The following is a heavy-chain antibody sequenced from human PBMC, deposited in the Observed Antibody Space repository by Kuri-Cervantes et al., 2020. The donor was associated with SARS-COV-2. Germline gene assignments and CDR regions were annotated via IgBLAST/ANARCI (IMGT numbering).Heavy chain of an antibody. J-gene: IGHJ5*02. Sequence: SETLSLTCTVSGGSISSYYWSWIRQPPGKGLEWIGYIYYSGSTNYNPSLKSRVTISVDTSKNQFSLKLSSVTAADTAVYYCARKIPYCSGGSCYSGWFDPWGQGTLVTVSS. CDR2: IYYSGST. CDR3: ARKIPYCSGGSCYSGWFDP. V-gene: IGHV4-59*01. CDR1: GGSISSYY. D-gene: IGHD2-15*01.